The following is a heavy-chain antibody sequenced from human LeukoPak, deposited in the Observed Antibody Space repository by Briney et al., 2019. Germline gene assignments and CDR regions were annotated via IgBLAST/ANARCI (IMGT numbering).Heavy chain of an antibody. Sequence: PGGSLRLSCAPSGFTFSSYWMSWVRQAPGKGLEWVANIKQDGSEKDYVDSVKGRFTISRDNAKNSLYLQMNSLRTEDTAVYYCAREGPDAFDIWGQGTMVTVSS. CDR3: AREGPDAFDI. J-gene: IGHJ3*02. CDR1: GFTFSSYW. V-gene: IGHV3-7*01. CDR2: IKQDGSEK.